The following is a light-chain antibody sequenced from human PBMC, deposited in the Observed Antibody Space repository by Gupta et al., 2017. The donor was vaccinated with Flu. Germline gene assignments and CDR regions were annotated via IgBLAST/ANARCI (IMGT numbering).Light chain of an antibody. J-gene: IGLJ3*02. CDR3: LLYYGGAQLWV. CDR2: STS. Sequence: QTVVTQEPSLTVSPGGTVTLTCTSSTGAVTSSYYPNWFQQKPGQAPRALIYSTSNKQSGTPARFSGSLFGGKAALTLSGVQPEDEAEYYCLLYYGGAQLWVFGGGTKLAVL. V-gene: IGLV7-43*01. CDR1: TGAVTSSYY.